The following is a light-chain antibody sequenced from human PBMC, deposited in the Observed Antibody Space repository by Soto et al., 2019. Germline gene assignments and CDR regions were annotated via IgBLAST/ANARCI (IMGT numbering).Light chain of an antibody. CDR1: QSVSSN. CDR3: QQHNNWPPWT. Sequence: EIVMTQSPATLSVSPGERATLSCRASQSVSSNLAWYQQKPGQAPRLLTYGAFTRATDIPARFSGSGSGTEFTLTISSLQSEDFAVYYCQQHNNWPPWTFGQGTKVESK. V-gene: IGKV3-15*01. J-gene: IGKJ1*01. CDR2: GAF.